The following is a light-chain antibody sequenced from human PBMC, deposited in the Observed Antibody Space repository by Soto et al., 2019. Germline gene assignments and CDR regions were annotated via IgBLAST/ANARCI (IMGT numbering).Light chain of an antibody. J-gene: IGKJ5*01. V-gene: IGKV2-28*01. CDR1: QSLLHRNGHNY. Sequence: DFVMTQSPLSLPVTPGEPASISCRSSQSLLHRNGHNYLDWYLQKPGQSPQLLIYLASNRASGVPDRFSGSVSGTDFTLNISRVEAEDIGVYYCMQALQTITFGQGTRLEIK. CDR3: MQALQTIT. CDR2: LAS.